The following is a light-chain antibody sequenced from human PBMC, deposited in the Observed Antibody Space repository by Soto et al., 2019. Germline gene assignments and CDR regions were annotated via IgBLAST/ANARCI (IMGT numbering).Light chain of an antibody. J-gene: IGLJ2*01. V-gene: IGLV1-51*01. CDR2: DNN. CDR1: SSNIGNNY. CDR3: GTWDSSLSAVV. Sequence: QSVLTQPPSVSAAPGQKVTISCSGSSSNIGNNYVSWYQQLPGTAPKLLIYDNNKRPSGIPDRFYGYKSGTSATLGITGLQTGDEADYYCGTWDSSLSAVVFGGGTKLTVL.